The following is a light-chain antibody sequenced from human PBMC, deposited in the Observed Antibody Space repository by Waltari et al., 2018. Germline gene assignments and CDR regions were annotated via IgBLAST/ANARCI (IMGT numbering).Light chain of an antibody. J-gene: IGLJ1*01. CDR2: RDN. Sequence: QSVLTQPPSASETPGQRVTISCSGSISNLGSNYLYWYQQGPGAAPRLLIYRDNQRPSGVPDRVSGSKFGTSASLAIDGLRSEDEAVYYCASWDDSHYVFGPGTKVTVL. V-gene: IGLV1-47*01. CDR3: ASWDDSHYV. CDR1: ISNLGSNY.